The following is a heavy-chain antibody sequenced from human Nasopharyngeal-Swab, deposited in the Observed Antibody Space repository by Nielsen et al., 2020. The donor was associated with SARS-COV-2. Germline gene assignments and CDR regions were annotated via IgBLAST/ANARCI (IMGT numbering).Heavy chain of an antibody. J-gene: IGHJ4*02. CDR2: IYYSGST. V-gene: IGHV4-59*08. D-gene: IGHD6-6*01. Sequence: SETLSLTCTVSGGSISSYYWSWIRQPPGKGLEWIGYIYYSGSTNYNPSLKSRVTISVDTSKNQFSLKLSSVTAADTAVYYCARHGSSSSLFFDYWGQGTLVTVSS. CDR1: GGSISSYY. CDR3: ARHGSSSSLFFDY.